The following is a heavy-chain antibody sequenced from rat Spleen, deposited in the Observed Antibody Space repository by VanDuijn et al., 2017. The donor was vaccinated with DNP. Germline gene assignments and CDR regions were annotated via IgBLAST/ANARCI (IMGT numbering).Heavy chain of an antibody. Sequence: QVRLKESGPGLVQPSQTLSLTCTVSGFSLTSYHVHWVRQPPGKGLEWMGVMWSDGDTSYNSALKSRLSISRDTSKSQVFLKMGSLQTEDTATYYWARAGDQIIRGTGYYVMDAWGQGASVTVSS. J-gene: IGHJ4*01. CDR3: ARAGDQIIRGTGYYVMDA. V-gene: IGHV2-32*01. D-gene: IGHD4-3*01. CDR1: GFSLTSYH. CDR2: MWSDGDT.